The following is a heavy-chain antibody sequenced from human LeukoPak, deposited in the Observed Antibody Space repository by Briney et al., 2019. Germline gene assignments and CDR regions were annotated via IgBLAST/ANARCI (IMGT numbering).Heavy chain of an antibody. CDR2: ISYDGSNK. V-gene: IGHV3-30*04. CDR1: GFTFSSYA. CDR3: ARVEEGLYVLRYFDRMDV. Sequence: GSLRLSCAASGFTFSSYAMHWVRQAPGKGLGWVAVISYDGSNKYYADSVKGRFTISRDNSKNTLYQQMNSLRAEDTAVYYCARVEEGLYVLRYFDRMDVWGKGTTVTVSS. J-gene: IGHJ6*04. D-gene: IGHD3-9*01.